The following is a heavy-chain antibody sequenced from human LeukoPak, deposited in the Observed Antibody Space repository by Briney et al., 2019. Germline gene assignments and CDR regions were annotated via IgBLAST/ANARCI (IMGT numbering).Heavy chain of an antibody. J-gene: IGHJ6*03. D-gene: IGHD3-3*01. CDR2: INPNSGNT. V-gene: IGHV1-8*03. CDR1: GYTFTSYD. Sequence: ASVKVSCKASGYTFTSYDINWVRQATGQGLEWMGWINPNSGNTGYAQKFQGRVTITRNTSISTAYMELSSLRSEDTAVYYCARGGYDFWSGYSRFGALYYMDVWGKGTTVTVSS. CDR3: ARGGYDFWSGYSRFGALYYMDV.